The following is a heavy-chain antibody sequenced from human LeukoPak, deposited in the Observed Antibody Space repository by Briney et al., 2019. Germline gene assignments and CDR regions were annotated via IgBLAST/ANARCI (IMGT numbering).Heavy chain of an antibody. CDR1: GFKFTDYA. J-gene: IGHJ6*02. D-gene: IGHD6-19*01. CDR2: VWFDGSYE. CDR3: ARDSGYGGIAVAGSYYGLDV. Sequence: PGRSLRLSCVASGFKFTDYAIHWVRQVPGRGLEWVAVVWFDGSYELYADSVKGRFTISRHTSKNILYLQMNSLRDEDTAVYYCARDSGYGGIAVAGSYYGLDVWGQGTTVTVSS. V-gene: IGHV3-33*08.